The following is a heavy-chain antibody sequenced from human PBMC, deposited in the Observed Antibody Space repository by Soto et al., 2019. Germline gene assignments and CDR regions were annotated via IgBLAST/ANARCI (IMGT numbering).Heavy chain of an antibody. Sequence: QVQLQQWGAGLLKPSETLSLTCAVYGGSFSGYYWSWIRQPPGKGLEWIGEINHSGSTNYNPSLKSRVTISVDTSKTQFSLKLSSVTAADTAVYYCARGSMIVSGLVYWGQGTLVTVSS. D-gene: IGHD3-22*01. CDR3: ARGSMIVSGLVY. CDR1: GGSFSGYY. V-gene: IGHV4-34*01. J-gene: IGHJ4*02. CDR2: INHSGST.